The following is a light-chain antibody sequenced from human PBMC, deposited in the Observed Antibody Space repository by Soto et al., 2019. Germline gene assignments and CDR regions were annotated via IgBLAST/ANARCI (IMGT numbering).Light chain of an antibody. V-gene: IGLV1-51*01. CDR2: DSN. CDR3: ATWLSSLTGEV. Sequence: QSVLTQPPSVSAAPGQKVTISCSGSSSNIGNNYVSWYQQLPGTAPYLLIYDSNKRPSGIPDRFSGSKSGTSATLDITGLQTGDEADYYCATWLSSLTGEVFGGGTKLTVL. CDR1: SSNIGNNY. J-gene: IGLJ2*01.